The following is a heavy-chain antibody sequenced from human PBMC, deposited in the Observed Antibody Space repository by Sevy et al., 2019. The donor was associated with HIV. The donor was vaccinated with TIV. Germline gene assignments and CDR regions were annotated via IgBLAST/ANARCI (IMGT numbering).Heavy chain of an antibody. V-gene: IGHV3-15*07. CDR2: IKSITDGGAA. J-gene: IGHJ4*02. Sequence: GGSLRLSCTASGFDFPNAWMNWIRQVPGKGLEWVGHIKSITDGGAADYAAPVKGRFTISRHDSKNTLYLQMKSLKAEDTAVYYCSTDDLISYWGRGTLVTVSS. CDR3: STDDLISY. CDR1: GFDFPNAW. D-gene: IGHD3-3*02.